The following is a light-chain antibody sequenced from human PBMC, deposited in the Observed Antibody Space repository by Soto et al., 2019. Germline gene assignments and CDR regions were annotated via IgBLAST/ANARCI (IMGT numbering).Light chain of an antibody. J-gene: IGKJ2*01. V-gene: IGKV3D-15*01. CDR2: GAS. Sequence: EIVMTQSPATLSVSPGERATLSCRASQSVSSNLAWYQQKPGQAPRLLIYGASTRATGIPARFSGSGSGTEFTLTISRLQSEDFAVYYGQRYSNWPPWYTFGQGTKLEIK. CDR3: QRYSNWPPWYT. CDR1: QSVSSN.